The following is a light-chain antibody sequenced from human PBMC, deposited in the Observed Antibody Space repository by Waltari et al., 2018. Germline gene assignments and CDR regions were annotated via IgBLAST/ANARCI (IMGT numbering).Light chain of an antibody. CDR3: QQSYSLPWT. Sequence: DIQMTQSPSSLSASVGEKVTITGRAGQTINKYLNWNQQKPGKAPRVLIYAASTLPSGVPSWFSGGGSGTDFPLTISSLQPEDFGTYFCQQSYSLPWTFGQGTKVEIE. V-gene: IGKV1-39*01. CDR2: AAS. CDR1: QTINKY. J-gene: IGKJ1*01.